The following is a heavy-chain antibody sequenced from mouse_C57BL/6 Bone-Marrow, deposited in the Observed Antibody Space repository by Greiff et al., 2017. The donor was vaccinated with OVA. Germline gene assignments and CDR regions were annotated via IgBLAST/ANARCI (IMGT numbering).Heavy chain of an antibody. CDR3: ARDDSNYEGFAY. Sequence: QVQLQQSGAELVMPGASVKLSCKASGYTFTSYWMHWVKQRPGQGLEWIGEIDPSDSYTNYNQKFKGKSTLTVDKSSSTAYMQLSSLTSEDSAVYYCARDDSNYEGFAYWGQGTLVTVSA. V-gene: IGHV1-69*01. CDR2: IDPSDSYT. CDR1: GYTFTSYW. J-gene: IGHJ3*01. D-gene: IGHD2-5*01.